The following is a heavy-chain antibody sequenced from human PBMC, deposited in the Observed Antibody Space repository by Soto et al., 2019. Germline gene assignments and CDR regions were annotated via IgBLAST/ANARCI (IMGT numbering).Heavy chain of an antibody. CDR1: GGSISSGDYY. CDR3: ARGPTRLVVPAAIDFFYYYYYMDV. J-gene: IGHJ6*03. V-gene: IGHV4-30-4*01. CDR2: IYYSGST. D-gene: IGHD2-2*02. Sequence: PSETLSLTCTVSGGSISSGDYYWSWIRQPPGKGLEWIGYIYYSGSTYYNPSLKSRVTISVDTSKNQFSLKLSSVTAADTAVYYCARGPTRLVVPAAIDFFYYYYYMDVWGKGTTVTVSS.